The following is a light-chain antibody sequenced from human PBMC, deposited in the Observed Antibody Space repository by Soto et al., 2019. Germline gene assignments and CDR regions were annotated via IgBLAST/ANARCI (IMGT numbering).Light chain of an antibody. V-gene: IGKV3-20*01. CDR3: QQYGSSPPFS. J-gene: IGKJ3*01. Sequence: EIVLKQSPGTLSLSPGERATLSCRASQSVSSTYLAWYQQKPGQAPRLLIYGASNRATGIPDRFSGGGSGTDFTLTISRLEPEDFAVYYCQQYGSSPPFSFGPGTKVEIK. CDR1: QSVSSTY. CDR2: GAS.